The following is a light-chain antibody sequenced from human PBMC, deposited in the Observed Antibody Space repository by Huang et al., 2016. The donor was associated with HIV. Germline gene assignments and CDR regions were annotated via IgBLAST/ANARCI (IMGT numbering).Light chain of an antibody. CDR1: QGISSY. J-gene: IGKJ1*01. Sequence: AIRITQSPSSLPASTGDRVTITWRASQGISSYLAWYQHEPGRAPRLLIYAASTLQIGVPSRFSGSGSGADFTLTISSLQSEDFATYYCQQYYTYPRTFGQGTKLEIK. V-gene: IGKV1-8*01. CDR3: QQYYTYPRT. CDR2: AAS.